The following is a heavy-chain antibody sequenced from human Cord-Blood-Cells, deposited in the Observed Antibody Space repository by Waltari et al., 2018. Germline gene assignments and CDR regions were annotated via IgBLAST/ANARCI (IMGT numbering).Heavy chain of an antibody. D-gene: IGHD3-10*01. J-gene: IGHJ3*02. CDR1: GFTFSSYS. V-gene: IGHV3-21*01. CDR2: ISSSSSYI. Sequence: EVQLVESGGGLVKPGGSLRLSCAASGFTFSSYSMNWVRQAPGKGREWVSSISSSSSYIYDADSVKGRFTISRDNAKNSLYLQMNRLRAEDTAVYYCARSGYFGDAFDIWGQGTMVTVSS. CDR3: ARSGYFGDAFDI.